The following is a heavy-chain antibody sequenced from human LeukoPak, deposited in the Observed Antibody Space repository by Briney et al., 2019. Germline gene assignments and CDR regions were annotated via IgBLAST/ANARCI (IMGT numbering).Heavy chain of an antibody. V-gene: IGHV4-34*01. J-gene: IGHJ4*02. CDR3: ARGGSITIFGVVIQYYFDY. Sequence: SETLSLTCAVYGGSFSGYYWSWLRQPPGKGLEWIGEINHSGSTNYNPSLKSRVTISVDTSKNQFSLKLSSVTAADTAVYYCARGGSITIFGVVIQYYFDYWGQGTLVTVSS. D-gene: IGHD3-3*01. CDR2: INHSGST. CDR1: GGSFSGYY.